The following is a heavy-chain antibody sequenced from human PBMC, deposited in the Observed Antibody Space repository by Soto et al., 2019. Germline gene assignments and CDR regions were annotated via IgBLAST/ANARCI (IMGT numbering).Heavy chain of an antibody. V-gene: IGHV4-30-2*01. J-gene: IGHJ4*02. CDR3: ARQRTTVVTQAYFDH. D-gene: IGHD2-21*02. Sequence: LSLTCAVSGGSLSSGGYSWSWIRQPPGKGLEWIGYIYHSGRTYYNPSLKSRVTISIDTSKNQFSLKLSSVTATDTAVYYCARQRTTVVTQAYFDHWGQGALVTVSS. CDR1: GGSLSSGGYS. CDR2: IYHSGRT.